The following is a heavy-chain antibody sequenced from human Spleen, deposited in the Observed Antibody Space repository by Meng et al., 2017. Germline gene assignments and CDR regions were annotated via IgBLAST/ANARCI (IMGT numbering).Heavy chain of an antibody. CDR2: IGHSGIT. CDR3: VRSSGWVRTGFDP. Sequence: QLQLQESGPGLVKPSEALSLTCSVSGCSISTSGYYWGWIRQPPGKGLEWIGSIGHSGITYYTPSLKSRVTVSIDTSKSQFSLKLTSVTAADTAVYYCVRSSGWVRTGFDPWGQGTLVTVSS. J-gene: IGHJ5*02. V-gene: IGHV4-39*01. D-gene: IGHD6-19*01. CDR1: GCSISTSGYY.